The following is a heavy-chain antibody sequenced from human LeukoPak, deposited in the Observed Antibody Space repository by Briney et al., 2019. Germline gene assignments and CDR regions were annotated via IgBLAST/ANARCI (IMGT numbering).Heavy chain of an antibody. D-gene: IGHD3-10*01. V-gene: IGHV4-34*01. CDR1: GGSFSGYY. CDR2: INHSGST. Sequence: SETLSLTCAVYGGSFSGYYWSWIRQPPGKGLEWIGEINHSGSTNYNPSLKSRVTVSVDTSKNQFSLKLSSVTAADTAVYYCAIDGVGSGSYYNGRIYYFDYWGQGTLVTASS. J-gene: IGHJ4*02. CDR3: AIDGVGSGSYYNGRIYYFDY.